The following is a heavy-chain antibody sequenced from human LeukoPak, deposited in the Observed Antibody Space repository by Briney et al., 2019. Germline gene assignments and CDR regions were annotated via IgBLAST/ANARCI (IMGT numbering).Heavy chain of an antibody. D-gene: IGHD1-26*01. V-gene: IGHV3-30*02. CDR2: IRYDGSNK. CDR1: GFTFSSYG. CDR3: AKDPSKGGSYYEGGVDY. Sequence: PGGSLRLSCAASGFTFSSYGMHWVRQAPGKGLEWVAFIRYDGSNKYYADSVKGRFTISRDNSKNTLYLQMNSLRAEDTAVYYCAKDPSKGGSYYEGGVDYWGQGTLVTVSS. J-gene: IGHJ4*02.